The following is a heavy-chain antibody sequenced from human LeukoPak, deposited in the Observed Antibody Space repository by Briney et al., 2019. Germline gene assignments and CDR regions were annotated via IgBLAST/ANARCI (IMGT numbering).Heavy chain of an antibody. J-gene: IGHJ3*02. V-gene: IGHV3-53*01. CDR1: GFTVNNNY. D-gene: IGHD2-21*02. Sequence: PGGSLRLSCAASGFTVNNNYLGWVRQAPGEGLEWVSISFSDSNTNYADSVKGRFTISRDTYQNTLSLQMNSLRAEDTAVYYCVRKNRDFNAAFDIWGQGTVVTVSS. CDR3: VRKNRDFNAAFDI. CDR2: SFSDSNT.